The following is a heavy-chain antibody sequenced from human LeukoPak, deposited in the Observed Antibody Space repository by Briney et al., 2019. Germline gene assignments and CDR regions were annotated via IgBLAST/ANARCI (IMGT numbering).Heavy chain of an antibody. CDR3: AADRAGSYLRFVY. CDR2: IVVGSGNT. CDR1: GFTFTSSV. Sequence: TSVKVSCKASGFTFTSSVVQWVRQARGQRLEWIGWIVVGSGNTNYAQKFQERVTITRDMSTSTAHMELSSLRFEDTAVYYCAADRAGSYLRFVYWGQGTPVTVSS. V-gene: IGHV1-58*01. J-gene: IGHJ4*02. D-gene: IGHD3-10*01.